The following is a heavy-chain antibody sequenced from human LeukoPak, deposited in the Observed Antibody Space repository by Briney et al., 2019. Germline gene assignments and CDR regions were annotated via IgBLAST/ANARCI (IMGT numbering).Heavy chain of an antibody. J-gene: IGHJ4*02. CDR1: GFTFSSYA. CDR3: ARDDCSSTSCYLGDY. V-gene: IGHV3-23*01. D-gene: IGHD2-2*01. CDR2: ISGSGGST. Sequence: GGSLRLSCAASGFTFSSYAMSWVRQAPGKGLEWVSAISGSGGSTYYADSVKGRFTISRDNSKNTLYLQMNSLRAEDTAVYYCARDDCSSTSCYLGDYWGQGTLVTVSS.